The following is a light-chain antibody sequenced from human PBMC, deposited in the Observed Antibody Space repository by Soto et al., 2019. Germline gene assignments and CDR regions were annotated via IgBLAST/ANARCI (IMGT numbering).Light chain of an antibody. CDR1: QSVSSN. CDR2: GAS. Sequence: EIVMTQSPATLSVSPGERATLSCRASQSVSSNLAWYQQKPGQAPRLLIYGASTRATGIPARFSGSGYGTEFTLTISSLRSEDFAVFCCQQYHNWPPHTFGQGTKLEIQ. J-gene: IGKJ2*01. V-gene: IGKV3-15*01. CDR3: QQYHNWPPHT.